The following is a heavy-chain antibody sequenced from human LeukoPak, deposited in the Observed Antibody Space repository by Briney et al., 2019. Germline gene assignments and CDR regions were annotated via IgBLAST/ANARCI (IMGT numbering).Heavy chain of an antibody. CDR3: ARHGGLRYYDFSRMDV. D-gene: IGHD3-3*01. V-gene: IGHV4-39*01. Sequence: SETPSLTCTVSGGSISSSSYYWGWLRQPPGKGLEWIGSIYYSGSTYYNPSLKSRVTISVDTSKNQFSLKLSSVTAADTAVYYCARHGGLRYYDFSRMDVWGQGTTVTVSS. CDR2: IYYSGST. J-gene: IGHJ6*02. CDR1: GGSISSSSYY.